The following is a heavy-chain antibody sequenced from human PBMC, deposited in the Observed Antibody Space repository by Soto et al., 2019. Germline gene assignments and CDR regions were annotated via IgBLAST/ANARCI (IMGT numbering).Heavy chain of an antibody. J-gene: IGHJ4*02. Sequence: SGPTLGDHTETLTLTCTFSGFSLITNGMRVSWIRLPPGKALEWLARIDWDDDKFYNTSLKTRLTISKDSSKNQVVLTMTNMDPVDTATYYCARMFHCSGGTCPFDYWGQGALVTVSS. D-gene: IGHD2-15*01. CDR1: GFSLITNGMR. V-gene: IGHV2-70*04. CDR2: IDWDDDK. CDR3: ARMFHCSGGTCPFDY.